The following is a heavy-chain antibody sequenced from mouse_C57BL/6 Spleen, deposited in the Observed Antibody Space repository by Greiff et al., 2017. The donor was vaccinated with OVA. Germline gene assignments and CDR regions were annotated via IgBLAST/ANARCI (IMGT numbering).Heavy chain of an antibody. J-gene: IGHJ1*03. D-gene: IGHD1-1*01. CDR1: GFTFSDYY. V-gene: IGHV5-16*01. CDR2: INYDGSST. Sequence: EVKVVESEGGLVQPGSSMKLSCTASGFTFSDYYMAWVRQVPEKGLEWVANINYDGSSTYYLDSLKSRFIISRDNAKNILYLQMSSLKSEDTATYYCARDRSTTVVDWYFDVWGTGTTVTVSS. CDR3: ARDRSTTVVDWYFDV.